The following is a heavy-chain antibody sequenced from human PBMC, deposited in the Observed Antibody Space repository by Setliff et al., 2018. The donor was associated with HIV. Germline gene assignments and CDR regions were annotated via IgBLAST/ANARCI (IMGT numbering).Heavy chain of an antibody. D-gene: IGHD3-16*01. J-gene: IGHJ4*02. CDR2: IIPTFGPV. Sequence: ASVKVSCKASGGTFSSFAFNWVRQAPGQGLEWMGDIIPTFGPVHYAQKFQGRVTIIADDSTRTVYMELSSLRSEDTALYYCARDYVLRGTSLGYWGQGTLVTVSS. V-gene: IGHV1-69*13. CDR1: GGTFSSFA. CDR3: ARDYVLRGTSLGY.